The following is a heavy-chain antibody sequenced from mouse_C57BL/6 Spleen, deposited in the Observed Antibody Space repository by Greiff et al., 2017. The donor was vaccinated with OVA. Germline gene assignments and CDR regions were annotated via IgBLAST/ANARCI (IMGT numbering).Heavy chain of an antibody. D-gene: IGHD3-3*01. J-gene: IGHJ2*01. CDR3: ARGGTPDY. V-gene: IGHV3-6*01. CDR1: GYSITSGYY. Sequence: EVQRVESGPGLVKPSQSLSLTCSVTGYSITSGYYWNWIRQFPGNKLEWMGYISYDGSNNYNPSLKNRISITRDTSKNQFFLKLNSVTTEDTATYYCARGGTPDYWGQGTTLTVSS. CDR2: ISYDGSN.